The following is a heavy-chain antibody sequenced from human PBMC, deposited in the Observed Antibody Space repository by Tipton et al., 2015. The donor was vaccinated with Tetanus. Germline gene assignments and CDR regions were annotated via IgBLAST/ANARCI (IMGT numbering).Heavy chain of an antibody. D-gene: IGHD4-17*01. Sequence: GSLRLSCAASGFIFSSYDMNWVRQAPGKGLEWVSYISSSGSTIYSADSVKGRFTVSRDNAKNSLYLQMNSLRVEDTAVYYCARGLYGDFVRWFDPWGQGTLVTVSS. J-gene: IGHJ5*02. CDR1: GFIFSSYD. V-gene: IGHV3-48*03. CDR3: ARGLYGDFVRWFDP. CDR2: ISSSGSTI.